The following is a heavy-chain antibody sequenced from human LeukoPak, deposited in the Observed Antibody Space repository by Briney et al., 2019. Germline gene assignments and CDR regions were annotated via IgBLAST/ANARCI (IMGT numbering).Heavy chain of an antibody. CDR1: GGSISSSSYY. CDR3: ASGNPTSDAFDI. D-gene: IGHD1-14*01. V-gene: IGHV4-39*01. Sequence: PSETLSLTCTVSGGSISSSSYYWSWIRQPPGKGLEWIGSIYYSGSTYYNPSLKGRVTISVDTSKNQFSLKLSSVTAADTAVYYCASGNPTSDAFDIWGQGTMVTVSS. CDR2: IYYSGST. J-gene: IGHJ3*02.